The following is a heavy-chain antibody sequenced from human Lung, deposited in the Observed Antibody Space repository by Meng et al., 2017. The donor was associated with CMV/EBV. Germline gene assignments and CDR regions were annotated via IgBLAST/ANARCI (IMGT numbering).Heavy chain of an antibody. J-gene: IGHJ4*02. CDR1: GRSISSSNW. V-gene: IGHV4-4*02. Sequence: VHLQDSGPGLVKPSGARPPTFAVSGRSISSSNWWSWVRQPPGKGLEWISEIYHSGSTNYNPSLKSRVTISVDKSKNQFSLKLSSVTAADTAVYYCASFPPPGKQWLVTDYWGQGTLATVS. D-gene: IGHD6-19*01. CDR2: IYHSGST. CDR3: ASFPPPGKQWLVTDY.